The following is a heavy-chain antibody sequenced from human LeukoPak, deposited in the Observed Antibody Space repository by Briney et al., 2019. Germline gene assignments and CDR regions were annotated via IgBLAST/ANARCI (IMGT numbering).Heavy chain of an antibody. CDR2: IRSKAYGGTT. CDR1: GFTFGDYA. V-gene: IGHV3-49*04. Sequence: PGGSLRLSCTASGFTFGDYAMSWVRQAPGKGLEWVGFIRSKAYGGTTEYAASVKGRFTISRDDSKSIAYLQMNSLKTEDTAVYYCNGPGSWGQGTLVTVSS. J-gene: IGHJ4*02. CDR3: NGPGS. D-gene: IGHD1-14*01.